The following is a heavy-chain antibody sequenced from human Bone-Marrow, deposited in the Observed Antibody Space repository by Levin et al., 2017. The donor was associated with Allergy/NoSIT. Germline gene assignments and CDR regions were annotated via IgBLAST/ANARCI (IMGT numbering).Heavy chain of an antibody. D-gene: IGHD2-2*01. Sequence: SVKVSCKASGGTFSSYAISWVRQAPGQGLEWMGGIIPIFGTANYAQKFQGRVTITADESTSTAYMELSSLRSEDTAVYYCARIGYCSSTSCYLFAFDIWGQGTMVTVSS. CDR2: IIPIFGTA. J-gene: IGHJ3*02. CDR1: GGTFSSYA. V-gene: IGHV1-69*13. CDR3: ARIGYCSSTSCYLFAFDI.